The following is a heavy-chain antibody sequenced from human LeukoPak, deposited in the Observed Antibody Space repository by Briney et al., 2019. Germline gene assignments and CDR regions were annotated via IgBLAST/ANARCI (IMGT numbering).Heavy chain of an antibody. CDR1: GYTLTELS. J-gene: IGHJ4*02. CDR2: FDPEDGET. Sequence: ASVKVSCKVSGYTLTELSMHWVRQAPGKGLEWMGGFDPEDGETIYAQEFQGRVTMTEDTSTDTAYMELSGLRSEDTAVYYCATVGRGYYDSSGYPYWGQGTLVTVSS. V-gene: IGHV1-24*01. D-gene: IGHD3-22*01. CDR3: ATVGRGYYDSSGYPY.